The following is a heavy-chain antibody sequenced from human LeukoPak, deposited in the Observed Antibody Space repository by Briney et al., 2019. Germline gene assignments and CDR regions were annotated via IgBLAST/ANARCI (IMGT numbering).Heavy chain of an antibody. V-gene: IGHV3-74*01. J-gene: IGHJ6*02. CDR1: GITFSNYW. CDR3: AKDILTVDYYYYGMDV. CDR2: INTDGTTT. Sequence: PGGSLRLSCAASGITFSNYWIHWVRQAPGEGLVWVSRINTDGTTTSYADSVKGRFTISRDNAKNTVYLQMNSLRAEDTALYYCAKDILTVDYYYYGMDVWGQGTTVTVSS. D-gene: IGHD3-9*01.